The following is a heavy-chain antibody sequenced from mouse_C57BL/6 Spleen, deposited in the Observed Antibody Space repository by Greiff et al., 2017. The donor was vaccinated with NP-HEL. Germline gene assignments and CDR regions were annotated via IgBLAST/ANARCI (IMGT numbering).Heavy chain of an antibody. CDR3: ARAPYGSSPLYAMDY. Sequence: QVQLKESGPELVKPGASVKISCKASGYAFSSSWMNWVKQRPGKGLEWIGRIYPGDGDTNYNGKFKGKATLTADKSSSTAYMQLSSLTSEDSAVYFCARAPYGSSPLYAMDYWGQGTSVTVSS. CDR2: IYPGDGDT. D-gene: IGHD1-1*01. V-gene: IGHV1-82*01. J-gene: IGHJ4*01. CDR1: GYAFSSSW.